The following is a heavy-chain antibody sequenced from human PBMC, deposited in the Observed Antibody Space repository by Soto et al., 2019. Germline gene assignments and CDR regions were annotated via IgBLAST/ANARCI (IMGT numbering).Heavy chain of an antibody. D-gene: IGHD5-12*01. CDR2: INHPGST. Sequence: WTWIRQPPGKGLEWIGEINHPGSTNYNPSLKSRVTISVDTSKNQFSLFLSSVTAADTAVYYCATGQSGYHFDCWGRGTLVTVSS. CDR3: ATGQSGYHFDC. V-gene: IGHV4-34*01. J-gene: IGHJ4*02.